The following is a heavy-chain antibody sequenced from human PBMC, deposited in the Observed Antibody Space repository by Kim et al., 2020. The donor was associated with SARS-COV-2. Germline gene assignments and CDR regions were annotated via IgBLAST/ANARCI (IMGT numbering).Heavy chain of an antibody. J-gene: IGHJ5*01. CDR1: GFTFKNYG. D-gene: IGHD5-18*01. CDR3: AKNLRALYSYGPMGS. Sequence: GGSLRLSCAASGFTFKNYGMHWVRQAPGKGLEWVADISYDENYKHYGDSVNGRFTISRDTSKNTLYLQMNSLRPEDTAVYYCAKNLRALYSYGPMGSWG. V-gene: IGHV3-30*18. CDR2: ISYDENYK.